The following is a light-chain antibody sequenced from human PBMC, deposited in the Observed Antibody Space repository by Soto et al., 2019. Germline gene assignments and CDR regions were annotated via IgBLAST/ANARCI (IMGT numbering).Light chain of an antibody. CDR3: QQYSDSPT. V-gene: IGKV1-5*03. Sequence: DIQMTQSPSTLSGSVGDRVTITCRASQTISSWLAWYQQKPGKAPKLLIYKASTLKSGVPSRFSGSGSGTEFTLTISSLQSEDFAVYYCQQYSDSPTFGQGTKVDI. CDR1: QTISSW. CDR2: KAS. J-gene: IGKJ1*01.